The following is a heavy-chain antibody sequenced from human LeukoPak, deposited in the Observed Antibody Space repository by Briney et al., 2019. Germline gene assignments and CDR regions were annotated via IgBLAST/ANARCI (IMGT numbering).Heavy chain of an antibody. Sequence: GGSLRLSCAASGFTFSSHGMNWVRQAPGKGLEWVSGISPNGVITYYADSVKGRFTISRDNSKNTLYLQMNSLRAEDTAVYYCAKDSAPLGDDCSLDYWGQGTLVTVSS. CDR2: ISPNGVIT. CDR1: GFTFSSHG. CDR3: AKDSAPLGDDCSLDY. J-gene: IGHJ4*02. D-gene: IGHD2-21*02. V-gene: IGHV3-23*01.